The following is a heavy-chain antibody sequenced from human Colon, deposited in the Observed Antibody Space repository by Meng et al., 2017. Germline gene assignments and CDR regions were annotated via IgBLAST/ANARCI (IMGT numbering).Heavy chain of an antibody. CDR3: ARTAMLDS. CDR2: MNPNNGNT. V-gene: IGHV1-8*01. CDR1: GYTFTSSD. D-gene: IGHD2-2*01. Sequence: QVQVVQSGAVRRQRAAPVQVTCKVSGYTFTSSDINWVRQATGRGLGWLGWMNPNNGNTGSAQKFQGRVSMTRDTSIGTAYMELSGLTSEDTAVYYCARTAMLDSWGQGTLVTVSS. J-gene: IGHJ5*01.